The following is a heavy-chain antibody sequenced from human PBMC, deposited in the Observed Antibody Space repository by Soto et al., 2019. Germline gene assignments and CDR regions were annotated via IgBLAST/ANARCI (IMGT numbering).Heavy chain of an antibody. D-gene: IGHD2-2*01. Sequence: GGSLRLSCAASGFTFSSYSMNWVRQAPGKGLEWVSSISSSSRYIYYADSVKGRFTISRDNAKNSLYLQMNSLRAEDTAVYYCARDINIVVVPAATEAFDIWGQGTMVTVSS. V-gene: IGHV3-21*01. CDR1: GFTFSSYS. J-gene: IGHJ3*02. CDR2: ISSSSRYI. CDR3: ARDINIVVVPAATEAFDI.